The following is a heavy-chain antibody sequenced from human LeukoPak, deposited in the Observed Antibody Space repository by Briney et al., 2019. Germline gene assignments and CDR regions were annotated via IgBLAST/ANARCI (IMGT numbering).Heavy chain of an antibody. CDR2: INHGGST. CDR1: GGSFSGYY. Sequence: SETLSLTCAVYGGSFSGYYWSWIRQPPGKELEWIGEINHGGSTNYNPSLKSRVTISVDTSKNQFSLKLSSVTAADTAVYYCARLKPDYGGKNAFDIWGQGTMVTVSS. J-gene: IGHJ3*02. CDR3: ARLKPDYGGKNAFDI. V-gene: IGHV4-34*01. D-gene: IGHD4-23*01.